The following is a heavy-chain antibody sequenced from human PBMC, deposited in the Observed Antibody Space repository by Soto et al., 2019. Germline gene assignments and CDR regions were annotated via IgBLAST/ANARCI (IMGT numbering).Heavy chain of an antibody. CDR3: ARSVEYYYDSSGYPYYYYGMDV. CDR1: GGSISSYY. D-gene: IGHD3-22*01. V-gene: IGHV4-59*01. Sequence: PSETLSLTCTVSGGSISSYYWSWIRQPPGKGLEWIGYIYYSGSTNYNPSLKSRVTISVDTSKNQFSLKLSSVTAADTAVYYCARSVEYYYDSSGYPYYYYGMDVWGQGTTVTVSS. CDR2: IYYSGST. J-gene: IGHJ6*02.